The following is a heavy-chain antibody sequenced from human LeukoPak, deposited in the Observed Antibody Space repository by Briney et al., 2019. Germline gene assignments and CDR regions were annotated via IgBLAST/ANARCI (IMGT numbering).Heavy chain of an antibody. Sequence: SETLSLTCAVYGGSFSGYYWSWIRQPPGKGLEWIGEINHSGSTNYNPSLKSRVTMSVDMSKNQFSLKLSSVTAADTAVYYCARVAPMGGSSSCFDYWGQETLVTVSS. J-gene: IGHJ4*02. CDR2: INHSGST. CDR1: GGSFSGYY. V-gene: IGHV4-34*01. D-gene: IGHD6-13*01. CDR3: ARVAPMGGSSSCFDY.